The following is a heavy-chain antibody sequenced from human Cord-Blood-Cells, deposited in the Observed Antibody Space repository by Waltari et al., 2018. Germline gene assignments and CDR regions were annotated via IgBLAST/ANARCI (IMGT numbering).Heavy chain of an antibody. J-gene: IGHJ4*02. Sequence: QLQLQESGPGLVKPSETLSLTCTVSGGSISSSSYYWGWIRHPPGKGLEWIGSIYYSGSTYYNPSLKSRVTISVDTSKNQFSLKLRSVTAADTAVYYCATPFIAAAGTGPFDDWGQEHLVTVS. CDR2: IYYSGST. D-gene: IGHD6-13*01. CDR1: GGSISSSSYY. CDR3: ATPFIAAAGTGPFDD. V-gene: IGHV4-39*01.